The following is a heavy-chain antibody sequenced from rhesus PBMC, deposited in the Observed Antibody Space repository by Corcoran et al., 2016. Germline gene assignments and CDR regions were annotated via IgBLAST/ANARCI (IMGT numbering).Heavy chain of an antibody. Sequence: QVQLQESGPGLMKPSETLSLTCAVLGGSIGDSYYWHWIRQPPGQGLEWIGNIYGNSASTYYNPYIKSRVTISKDTSKNQFFLKLSSVTAADTAVYYCARDLAGTYFDYWGQGVLVTVSS. CDR1: GGSIGDSYY. V-gene: IGHV4S9*01. D-gene: IGHD1-1-1*01. J-gene: IGHJ4*01. CDR3: ARDLAGTYFDY. CDR2: IYGNSAST.